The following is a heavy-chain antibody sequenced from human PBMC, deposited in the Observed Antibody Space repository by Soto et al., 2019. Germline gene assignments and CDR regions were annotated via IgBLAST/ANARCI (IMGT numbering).Heavy chain of an antibody. CDR2: IYYSGTT. Sequence: PSETLSLTCTVSGGSISSFYLNWIRQSPGKELEWIGYIYYSGTTNYNPALQSRVTMSVDSSKNQFSLKLSSVTVADTAVYYCAGDRSASGYNWFDPWGQGTLVTVSS. J-gene: IGHJ5*02. CDR3: AGDRSASGYNWFDP. V-gene: IGHV4-59*01. CDR1: GGSISSFY. D-gene: IGHD3-3*01.